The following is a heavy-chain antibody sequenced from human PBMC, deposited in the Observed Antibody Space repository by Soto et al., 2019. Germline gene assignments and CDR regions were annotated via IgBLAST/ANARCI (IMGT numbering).Heavy chain of an antibody. CDR3: ARDAGYSSGWSRNFDY. D-gene: IGHD6-19*01. J-gene: IGHJ4*02. V-gene: IGHV3-7*01. CDR2: IKQDGSEK. CDR1: GFTFSSYW. Sequence: GGSLRLSCAASGFTFSSYWMSWVRQAPGKGLEWVANIKQDGSEKYYVDSVKGRFTISRDNAKNSLYLQMNSLRAEDTAGYYCARDAGYSSGWSRNFDYWGQGTLVTVSS.